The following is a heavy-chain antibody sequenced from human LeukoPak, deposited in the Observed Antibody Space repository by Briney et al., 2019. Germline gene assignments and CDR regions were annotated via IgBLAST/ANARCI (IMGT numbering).Heavy chain of an antibody. CDR1: GFTFGSYG. CDR2: ISYDGSNK. J-gene: IGHJ4*02. Sequence: PGGSLRLSCSASGFTFGSYGMHWVRQAPGKGLEWVAVISYDGSNKFYSDSVKGRFTISRDNPTNTLYLQMNSLRGDDSAVYYCARVRADYDILTGYSPHFDYWGQGTLVTVSS. D-gene: IGHD3-9*01. V-gene: IGHV3-30*03. CDR3: ARVRADYDILTGYSPHFDY.